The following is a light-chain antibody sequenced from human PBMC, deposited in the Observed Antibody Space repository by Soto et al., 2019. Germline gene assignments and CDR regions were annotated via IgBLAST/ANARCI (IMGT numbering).Light chain of an antibody. CDR1: QSISTY. Sequence: DIQMTQSPSTLSASVGDRVTISCRASQSISTYLAWYQWKPGQAPKLLIFDASTLECGVPSRFSGSGTMTDCALTSLSLQPDECAAYYYQQFKSHLDTFGKGIKLEIK. CDR3: QQFKSHLDT. V-gene: IGKV1-5*01. J-gene: IGKJ2*01. CDR2: DAS.